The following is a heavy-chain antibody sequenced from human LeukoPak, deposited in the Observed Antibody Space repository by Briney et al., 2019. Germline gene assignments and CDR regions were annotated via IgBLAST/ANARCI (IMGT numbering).Heavy chain of an antibody. CDR2: IYYSGST. D-gene: IGHD3-3*01. J-gene: IGHJ3*02. CDR1: GGSISSYY. V-gene: IGHV4-59*01. CDR3: AREDYDFWSGYPKMGAFDI. Sequence: SETLSLTCTVSGGSISSYYWSWIRQPPGKGLEWIGYIYYSGSTNYNPSLKSRVTISVDTSKNQFSLKLSSVTAADTAVYYCAREDYDFWSGYPKMGAFDIWGQGTMVTVSS.